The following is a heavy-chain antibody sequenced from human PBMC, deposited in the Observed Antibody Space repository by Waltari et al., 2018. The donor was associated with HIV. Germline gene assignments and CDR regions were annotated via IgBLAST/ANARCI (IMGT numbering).Heavy chain of an antibody. CDR1: GGSISSSSYY. J-gene: IGHJ4*02. D-gene: IGHD3-22*01. CDR3: ARRSYYDSSGYYFDY. Sequence: QLQLQESGPGLVKPSETLSLTCTVSGGSISSSSYYWGWIRQPPGKGLEWIGSIYYSGCIYYNQSLKSRVTISVDTSKNQFSLKRSSVTAADTAVYYCARRSYYDSSGYYFDYWGQGTLVTVSS. V-gene: IGHV4-39*01. CDR2: IYYSGCI.